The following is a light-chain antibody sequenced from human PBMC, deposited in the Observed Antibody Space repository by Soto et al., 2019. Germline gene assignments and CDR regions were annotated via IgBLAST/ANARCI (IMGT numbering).Light chain of an antibody. CDR1: SSDVGRYNY. CDR3: SSYAGSNIYD. Sequence: QSVLTQPPSASGSPGQSVTFSCTGTSSDVGRYNYVSWYQQHPGKAPKLLIYGVTQRPSGVPDRFSGSKSGNTASLTVSGLQDEDEGYYYCSSYAGSNIYDFGTGTKVTVL. V-gene: IGLV2-8*01. CDR2: GVT. J-gene: IGLJ1*01.